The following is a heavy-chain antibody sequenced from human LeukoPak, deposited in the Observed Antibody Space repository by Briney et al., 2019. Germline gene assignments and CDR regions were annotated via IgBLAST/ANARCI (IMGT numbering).Heavy chain of an antibody. CDR3: ARAGQYNWNDEKDY. D-gene: IGHD1-1*01. CDR1: GFTFHDYG. CDR2: IDRNGGSI. J-gene: IGHJ4*02. Sequence: GRSLRLSCAASGFTFHDYGMSWVRQAPGKGLEWVSGIDRNGGSIGYADSVKGRFTISRDNAKNSLYLQMNSLRAEDTALYYCARAGQYNWNDEKDYWGQGTLVTVSS. V-gene: IGHV3-20*04.